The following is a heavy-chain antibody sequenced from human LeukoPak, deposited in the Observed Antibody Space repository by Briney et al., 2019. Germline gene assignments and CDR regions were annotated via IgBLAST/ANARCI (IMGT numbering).Heavy chain of an antibody. V-gene: IGHV1-69*05. Sequence: ASVKVSCKASGGTFSSYAISWVRQAPGKGLEGMGGIIPIFGTANYAQKFQGRVTITTDESTSTAYMELSSLRSEDTAVYYCASNQYDSSGYYYVNWGQGTLVTVSS. D-gene: IGHD3-22*01. CDR1: GGTFSSYA. J-gene: IGHJ4*02. CDR2: IIPIFGTA. CDR3: ASNQYDSSGYYYVN.